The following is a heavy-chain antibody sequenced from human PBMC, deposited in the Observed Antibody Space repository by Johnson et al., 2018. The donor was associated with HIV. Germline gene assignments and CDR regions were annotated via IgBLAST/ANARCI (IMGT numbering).Heavy chain of an antibody. CDR1: GFTVSSNY. V-gene: IGHV3-11*04. D-gene: IGHD3-22*01. Sequence: VQLVESGGGLVQPGGSLRLSCAASGFTVSSNYMSWVRQAPGKGLEWISYISSSGSTIYYQDSVKGRFTISRDNAKNSLYLQMNSLRAEDTAVYYCARGRKSSGYIDAFDIWGQGTMVTVSS. CDR3: ARGRKSSGYIDAFDI. CDR2: ISSSGSTI. J-gene: IGHJ3*02.